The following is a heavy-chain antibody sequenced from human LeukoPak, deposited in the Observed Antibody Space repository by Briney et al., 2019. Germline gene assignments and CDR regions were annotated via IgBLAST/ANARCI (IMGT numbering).Heavy chain of an antibody. J-gene: IGHJ2*01. CDR1: GFTFSGYA. CDR3: ARDRNSGWSSGWYFDL. D-gene: IGHD6-19*01. CDR2: ISWNSGSI. Sequence: GKSLRLSCATSGFTFSGYAMHWVRQAPGKGLEWVSGISWNSGSIGYADSVKGRFTISRDNSKNTLYLQMNSLRAEDTAVYYCARDRNSGWSSGWYFDLWGRGTLVTVSS. V-gene: IGHV3-9*01.